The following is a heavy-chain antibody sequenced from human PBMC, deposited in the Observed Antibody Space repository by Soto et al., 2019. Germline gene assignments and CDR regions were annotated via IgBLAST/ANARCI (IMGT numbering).Heavy chain of an antibody. Sequence: PSETLSLTCAVSGGSISGGGFSWSWIRQPPGKGLEWIGYILHTGGTQYNPSLKSRVFMSVDKSKNQFSLHLTSVTAADTAVYYCARLQFGEGFDYWGQGALVTVSS. J-gene: IGHJ4*02. V-gene: IGHV4-30-2*01. D-gene: IGHD3-10*01. CDR1: GGSISGGGFS. CDR2: ILHTGGT. CDR3: ARLQFGEGFDY.